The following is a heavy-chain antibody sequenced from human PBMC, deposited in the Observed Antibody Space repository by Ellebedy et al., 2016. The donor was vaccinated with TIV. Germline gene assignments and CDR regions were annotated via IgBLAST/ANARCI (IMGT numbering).Heavy chain of an antibody. CDR1: GGTFSGYY. J-gene: IGHJ3*02. Sequence: SETLSLTXAVYGGTFSGYYWSWIRQPPGKGLEWIGEINQSGSSNHNPSLKTRVTISTDTSKNQFSLKLNSVTAADTAIYYCARVTAEMWLNAFDIWGQGRKVTVSS. D-gene: IGHD5-12*01. V-gene: IGHV4-34*01. CDR3: ARVTAEMWLNAFDI. CDR2: INQSGSS.